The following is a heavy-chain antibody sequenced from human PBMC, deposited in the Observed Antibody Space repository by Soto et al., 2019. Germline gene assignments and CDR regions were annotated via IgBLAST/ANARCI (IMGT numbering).Heavy chain of an antibody. J-gene: IGHJ4*02. CDR1: GFTFRSYA. CDR2: ISGSGGNT. CDR3: AREDVMCFAVYYYDTSGPSVN. Sequence: EVQLLESGGGLVQPGGSLRLSCAASGFTFRSYAMSWVRQAPGKGLEWVSGISGSGGNTYYTDSVKGRLTISRDNSKNTLYLQVNGRRAEDTAVYYGAREDVMCFAVYYYDTSGPSVNWGQGSLVTVSS. D-gene: IGHD3-22*01. V-gene: IGHV3-23*01.